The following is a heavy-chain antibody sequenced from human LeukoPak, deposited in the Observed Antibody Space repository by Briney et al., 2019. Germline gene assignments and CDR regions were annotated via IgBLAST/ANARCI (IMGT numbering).Heavy chain of an antibody. J-gene: IGHJ4*02. CDR3: ARDLGYGSGSYFDY. CDR2: IRYDGSNK. D-gene: IGHD3-10*01. Sequence: GGSLRLSCAASGFTFSSYGMHWVRQAPGEGLEWVAFIRYDGSNKYYADSVKGRFTISRDNSKNTLYLQMNSLRAEDTAVYYCARDLGYGSGSYFDYWGQGTLVTVSS. CDR1: GFTFSSYG. V-gene: IGHV3-30*02.